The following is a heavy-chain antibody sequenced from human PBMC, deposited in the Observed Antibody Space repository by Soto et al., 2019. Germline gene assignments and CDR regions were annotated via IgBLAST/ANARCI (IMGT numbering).Heavy chain of an antibody. V-gene: IGHV3-33*03. CDR1: GFTFSSYG. CDR3: IEDTTPGGLDY. D-gene: IGHD3-16*01. J-gene: IGHJ4*02. Sequence: GGSLRLSCAASGFTFSSYGMHWVRQAPGKGLEWVAVIWYDGSNKYYADSVKGRFTISRDDAKNSLYLQMNSLRPEDTAFYYCIEDTTPGGLDYWGRPILVTVSS. CDR2: IWYDGSNK.